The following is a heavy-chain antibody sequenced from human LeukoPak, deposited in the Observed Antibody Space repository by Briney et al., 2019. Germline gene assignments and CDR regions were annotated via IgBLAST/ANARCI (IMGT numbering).Heavy chain of an antibody. CDR2: IIPIFGTA. D-gene: IGHD2-2*02. CDR3: ALASCTSCYTSYYYYYMDV. CDR1: GGTFSSYA. Sequence: SVKVSFKASGGTFSSYAISWVRQAPGQGLEWMGGIIPIFGTANYAQKFQGRVAITTDESTSTAYMELSSLRSEDTAVYYCALASCTSCYTSYYYYYMDVWGKGTTVTVSS. V-gene: IGHV1-69*05. J-gene: IGHJ6*03.